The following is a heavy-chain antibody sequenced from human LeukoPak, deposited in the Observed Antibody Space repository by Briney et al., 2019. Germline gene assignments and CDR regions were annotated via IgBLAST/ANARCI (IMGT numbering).Heavy chain of an antibody. V-gene: IGHV4-61*01. Sequence: SETLSLTCTVSGGSVSSGSYYWSWIRQPPGKGLEWIGYIYYSGSTNYNPSLKSRVTISVDTSKNQFSLKLSSVTAADTAVYYCARTLHSYSTPVYFDYWGQGTLVTVSS. D-gene: IGHD6-13*01. CDR2: IYYSGST. CDR1: GGSVSSGSYY. J-gene: IGHJ4*02. CDR3: ARTLHSYSTPVYFDY.